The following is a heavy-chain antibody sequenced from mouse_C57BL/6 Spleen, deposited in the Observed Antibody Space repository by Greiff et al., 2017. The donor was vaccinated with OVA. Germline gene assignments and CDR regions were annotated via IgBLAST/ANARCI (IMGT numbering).Heavy chain of an antibody. D-gene: IGHD1-1*01. V-gene: IGHV1-42*01. CDR1: GYSFTGYY. CDR2: INPSTGGT. J-gene: IGHJ4*01. CDR3: ASDGSLYAMDY. Sequence: EVQLQQSGPELVHPFASVKISCKASGYSFTGYYMNWVKQSPEKSLEWIGEINPSTGGTTYNQKFKAKATLTVDKSSSTAYMQLKSLTSEDSAVYYCASDGSLYAMDYWGQGTSVTVSS.